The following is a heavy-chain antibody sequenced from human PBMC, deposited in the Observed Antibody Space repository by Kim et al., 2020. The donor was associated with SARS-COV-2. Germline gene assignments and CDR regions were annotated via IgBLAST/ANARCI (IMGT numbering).Heavy chain of an antibody. D-gene: IGHD6-6*01. CDR3: AQDIAAHPLGY. V-gene: IGHV3-23*03. J-gene: IGHJ4*02. CDR1: GFTFSSYA. CDR2: IYSGGSST. Sequence: GGSLRLSCAASGFTFSSYAMSWVRQAPGKGLEWVSVIYSGGSSTYYADSVKGRFTISRDNSKNTLYLQMNSLRAEDTAVYYCAQDIAAHPLGYWGQGTLVTVSS.